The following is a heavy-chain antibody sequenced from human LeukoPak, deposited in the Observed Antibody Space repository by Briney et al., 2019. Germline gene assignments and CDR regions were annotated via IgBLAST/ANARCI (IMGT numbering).Heavy chain of an antibody. CDR3: ARNLSYYDFWSGPTIIGGFDY. CDR1: GFTFSSYS. CDR2: ISSSSSYI. V-gene: IGHV3-21*01. J-gene: IGHJ4*02. D-gene: IGHD3-3*01. Sequence: GGSLRLSCAASGFTFSSYSMNWVRQAPGKGLEWVSSISSSSSYIYYADSVKSRFTISRDNAKNSLYLQMNSLRAEDTAVYYCARNLSYYDFWSGPTIIGGFDYWGQGTLVTVSS.